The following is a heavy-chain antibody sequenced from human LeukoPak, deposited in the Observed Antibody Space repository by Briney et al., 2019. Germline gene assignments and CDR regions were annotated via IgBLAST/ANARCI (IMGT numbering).Heavy chain of an antibody. J-gene: IGHJ6*04. CDR1: GGTFSSYA. D-gene: IGHD2-21*02. Sequence: SVKVSCKASGGTFSSYAISWVRQAPGQGLEWMGGIIPIFGTANYAQKFQGRVTITADKSTSTAYMELSSLRSEDTAVYYCARDRYCGGDCYSYLLDVWGKGTTVTVSS. V-gene: IGHV1-69*06. CDR3: ARDRYCGGDCYSYLLDV. CDR2: IIPIFGTA.